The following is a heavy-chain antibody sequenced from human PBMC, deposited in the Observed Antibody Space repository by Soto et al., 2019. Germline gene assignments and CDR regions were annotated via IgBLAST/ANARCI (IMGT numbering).Heavy chain of an antibody. CDR3: ASEFGLPGAAAHFDY. CDR2: IDPSDSYT. Sequence: GVLLQVCCKGSGCSFTSYGISWVRQMPGKGLEWMGRIDPSDSYTNYSPSFQGHVTISADKSISTAYLQWSSLKASDTAMYYCASEFGLPGAAAHFDYWGQGTLVTVSS. J-gene: IGHJ4*02. CDR1: GCSFTSYG. V-gene: IGHV5-10-1*01. D-gene: IGHD6-13*01.